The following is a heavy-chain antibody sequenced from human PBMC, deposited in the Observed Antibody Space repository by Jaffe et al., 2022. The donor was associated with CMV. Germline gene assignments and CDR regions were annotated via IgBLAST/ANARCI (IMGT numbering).Heavy chain of an antibody. CDR2: IFYSGST. J-gene: IGHJ6*02. D-gene: IGHD5-12*01. V-gene: IGHV4-59*01. Sequence: QVQLQESGPGLVKPSGTLSLTCTVSGGSITTYYWSWIRQPPGKGLEWIGYIFYSGSTNYNPSLKSRVTISIDTSKNQFSLKLSSVTAADTAVYYCARDGSGYDLGGYYYYGMDVWGQGTTVTVSS. CDR3: ARDGSGYDLGGYYYYGMDV. CDR1: GGSITTYY.